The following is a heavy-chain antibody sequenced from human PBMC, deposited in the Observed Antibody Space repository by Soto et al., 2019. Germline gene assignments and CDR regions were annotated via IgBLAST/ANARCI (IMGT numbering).Heavy chain of an antibody. J-gene: IGHJ4*02. CDR1: XFTXXYFT. CDR3: ARISIQEEYYFDY. V-gene: IGHV3-21*01. CDR2: ITGSSSST. D-gene: IGHD1-1*01. Sequence: VXXXGGLXXPGXXXXLXXEXXXFTXXYFTXXWXXXAPGKGLERVSSITGSSSSTYYTDSVQGRFSISXXXXXNTXFLEMNSLRAEDTAVYYCARISIQEEYYFDYWGQXVLVTVSS.